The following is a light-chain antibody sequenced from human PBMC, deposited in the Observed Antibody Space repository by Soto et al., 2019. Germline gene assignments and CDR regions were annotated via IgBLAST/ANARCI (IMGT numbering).Light chain of an antibody. CDR1: QSVSSSY. V-gene: IGKV3-20*01. CDR3: QQYGNSRT. Sequence: EIVLTQSPGTLSLSPGERATLSCRASQSVSSSYLAWYQQKPGQAPRLLSYGASSRATGIPDRFSGSGSGTDFTLTISRLEPEDFAVYYCQQYGNSRTFGGGTKVDIK. CDR2: GAS. J-gene: IGKJ4*01.